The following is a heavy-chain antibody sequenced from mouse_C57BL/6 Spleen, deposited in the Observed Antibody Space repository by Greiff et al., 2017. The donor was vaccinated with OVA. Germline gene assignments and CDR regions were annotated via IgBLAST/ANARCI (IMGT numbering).Heavy chain of an antibody. V-gene: IGHV1-15*01. D-gene: IGHD2-5*01. CDR2: IDPETGGT. J-gene: IGHJ1*03. Sequence: QVQLQQSGAELVRPGASVTLSCKASGYTFTDYEMHWVKQTPVHGLEWIGAIDPETGGTASNQKFKGKAILTADKSSSTAYMELRSLTSEDSAVYYCTTGSNYEGWYFDVWGIGTTVTVSS. CDR1: GYTFTDYE. CDR3: TTGSNYEGWYFDV.